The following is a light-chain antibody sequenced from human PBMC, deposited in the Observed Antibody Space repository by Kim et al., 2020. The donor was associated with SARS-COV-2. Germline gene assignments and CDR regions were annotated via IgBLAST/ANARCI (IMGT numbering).Light chain of an antibody. Sequence: PGERATRSCRASQSVSSSYLAWYQQKPGQAPRLLIYGASIRATGIPDRFSGSGSGTDFTLTISRLEPEDFAVYYCQQYGSSPPWTFGQGTKVDIK. CDR3: QQYGSSPPWT. CDR2: GAS. J-gene: IGKJ1*01. V-gene: IGKV3-20*01. CDR1: QSVSSSY.